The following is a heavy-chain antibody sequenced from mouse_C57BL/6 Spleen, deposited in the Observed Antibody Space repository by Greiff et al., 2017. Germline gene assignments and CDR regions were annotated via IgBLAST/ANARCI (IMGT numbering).Heavy chain of an antibody. V-gene: IGHV3-6*01. J-gene: IGHJ4*01. CDR1: GYSITSGYY. D-gene: IGHD2-13*01. CDR3: ARDNYYGDYYAMDY. Sequence: EESGPGLVKPSQSLSLTCSVTGYSITSGYYWNWIRQFPGNKLEWMGYISYDGSNNYNPSLKNRISITRDTSKNQFFLKLNSVTTEDTATYYCARDNYYGDYYAMDYWGQGTSVTVSS. CDR2: ISYDGSN.